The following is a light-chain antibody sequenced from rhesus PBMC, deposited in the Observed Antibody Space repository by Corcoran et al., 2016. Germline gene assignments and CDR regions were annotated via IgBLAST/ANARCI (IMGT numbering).Light chain of an antibody. Sequence: DIQMTQSPSSLSASVGDRVTITRRASQNINNYVAWYQQKQGKVPKPLIYTASNLESGVPSRFSGSGSGTDFTLPISSLQPEAFATYYCQQHNSHPFTFAPGTKLDFK. CDR2: TAS. CDR3: QQHNSHPFT. V-gene: IGKV1-44*02. CDR1: QNINNY. J-gene: IGKJ3*01.